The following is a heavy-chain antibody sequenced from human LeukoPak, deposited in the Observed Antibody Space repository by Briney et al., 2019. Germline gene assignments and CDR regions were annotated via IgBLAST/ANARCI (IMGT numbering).Heavy chain of an antibody. D-gene: IGHD1-1*01. CDR1: RCTFSIYV. J-gene: IGHJ3*02. Sequence: GGALRLSSAPSRCTFSIYVLHWVRPTPGEGLWWVSVIWDDGSNKDYAESVKGRFTISRDNSKNTLYLQMNSLRAEDTAVYYCARDGDDGAFDIWGQGTMVTVSS. V-gene: IGHV3-33*01. CDR2: IWDDGSNK. CDR3: ARDGDDGAFDI.